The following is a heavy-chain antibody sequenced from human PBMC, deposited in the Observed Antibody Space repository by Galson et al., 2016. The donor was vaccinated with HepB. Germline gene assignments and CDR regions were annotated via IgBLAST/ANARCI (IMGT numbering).Heavy chain of an antibody. V-gene: IGHV3-30*18. CDR2: DSVHGGRK. Sequence: SLRLSCAASGFTFNKYGMHWVRQAPGKGLEWVAADSVHGGRKWYADSVKGRFTISRDNTNNMLFLQMSSLRADDTAVYYCAKRHEYCTPVGCSVDYWGQGTLVSVSS. CDR3: AKRHEYCTPVGCSVDY. D-gene: IGHD2/OR15-2a*01. J-gene: IGHJ4*02. CDR1: GFTFNKYG.